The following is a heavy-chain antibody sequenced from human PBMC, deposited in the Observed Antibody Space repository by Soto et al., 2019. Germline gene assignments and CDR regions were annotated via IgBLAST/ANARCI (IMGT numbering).Heavy chain of an antibody. CDR1: GYTFTSYG. CDR3: ASSLTTARIFDY. CDR2: ISAYNGNT. Sequence: ASVKVSCKASGYTFTSYGISWVRQAPGQGLEWMGWISAYNGNTNYAQKLQGRVTMTTDTSTSTAYMELRSLRSDDTAVYYCASSLTTARIFDYWGQGTLVTVSS. J-gene: IGHJ4*02. V-gene: IGHV1-18*01. D-gene: IGHD4-17*01.